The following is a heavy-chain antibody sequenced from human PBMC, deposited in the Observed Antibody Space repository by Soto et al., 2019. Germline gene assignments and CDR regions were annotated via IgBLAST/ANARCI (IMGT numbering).Heavy chain of an antibody. V-gene: IGHV3-23*01. CDR1: GFTFSSYA. Sequence: PGGSLRLSCAASGFTFSSYAMSWVRQAPGKGLEWVSAISGSGGSTYDADSVKGRFTISRDNSKNTLYLQMNSLRAEDTAVYYCARGSPYYYDSSGYSAGYYYGMDVWGQGTTVTVSS. CDR3: ARGSPYYYDSSGYSAGYYYGMDV. D-gene: IGHD3-22*01. J-gene: IGHJ6*02. CDR2: ISGSGGST.